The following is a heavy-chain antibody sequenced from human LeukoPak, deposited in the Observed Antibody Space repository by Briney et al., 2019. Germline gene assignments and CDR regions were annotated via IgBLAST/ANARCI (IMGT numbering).Heavy chain of an antibody. CDR1: GFTFISYS. CDR3: AELGITMIGGV. V-gene: IGHV3-21*01. CDR2: TSSSSSYI. D-gene: IGHD3-10*02. Sequence: GGSLRLSCAASGFTFISYSVNWVRQAPGKGLEWVSSTSSSSSYIYYADSVKGRFTISRDNAKNSLYLQMNSLRAEDTAVYYCAELGITMIGGVWGKGTTVTISS. J-gene: IGHJ6*04.